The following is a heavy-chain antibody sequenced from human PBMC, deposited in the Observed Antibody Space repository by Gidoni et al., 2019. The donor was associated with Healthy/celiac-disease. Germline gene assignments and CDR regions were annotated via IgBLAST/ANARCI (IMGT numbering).Heavy chain of an antibody. Sequence: EVQLLESGGGWVQPGGSLRLSCAASGFTFSSYAMSWVRQAPGKGLEWVSAIRGSGGSTYYADSVKGRFTISRDNSKNTLYLQMNSLRAEDTAVYYCAKDPTRNSLFVVVPAASLISVWGQGTLVTVSS. D-gene: IGHD2-2*01. V-gene: IGHV3-23*01. CDR3: AKDPTRNSLFVVVPAASLISV. J-gene: IGHJ4*02. CDR2: IRGSGGST. CDR1: GFTFSSYA.